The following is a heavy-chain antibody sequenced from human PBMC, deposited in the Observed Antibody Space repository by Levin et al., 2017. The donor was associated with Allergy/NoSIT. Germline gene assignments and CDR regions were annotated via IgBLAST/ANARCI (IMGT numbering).Heavy chain of an antibody. CDR1: GGTFSSYA. V-gene: IGHV1-69*06. D-gene: IGHD5-18*01. Sequence: ASVKVSCKASGGTFSSYAISWVRQAPGQGLEWMGGIIPIFGTANYAQKFQGRVTITADKSTSTAYMELSSLRSEDTAVYYCARVRGRGYSYGGAYYFDYWGQGTLVTVSS. J-gene: IGHJ4*02. CDR3: ARVRGRGYSYGGAYYFDY. CDR2: IIPIFGTA.